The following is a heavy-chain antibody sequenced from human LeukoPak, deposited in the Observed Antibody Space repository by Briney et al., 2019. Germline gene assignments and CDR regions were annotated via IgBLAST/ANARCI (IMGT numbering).Heavy chain of an antibody. J-gene: IGHJ4*02. Sequence: GGSLRLSCAASGFTFSSYGMHWVRQAPGKGLEWVAVISYDGSNKYYADSVKGRFTISRDNSKNTLYLQMNSLRAEDTAVYYCAKAHVGQWLPMDYFDYWGQGTLVTVSS. CDR1: GFTFSSYG. CDR3: AKAHVGQWLPMDYFDY. V-gene: IGHV3-30*18. D-gene: IGHD3-22*01. CDR2: ISYDGSNK.